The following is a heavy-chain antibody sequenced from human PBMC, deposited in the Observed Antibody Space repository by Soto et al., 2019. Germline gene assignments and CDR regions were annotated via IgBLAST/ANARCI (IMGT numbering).Heavy chain of an antibody. CDR2: IYYSGST. Sequence: PQGKGLEWIGNIYYSGSTNYNPSLKSRVTISVDTSKNQFSLKLSSVTAADTAVYYCARDQRYCSSTSFFGWFDPRRELTLFPVSS. D-gene: IGHD2-2*01. J-gene: IGHJ5*02. V-gene: IGHV4-59*01. CDR3: ARDQRYCSSTSFFGWFDP.